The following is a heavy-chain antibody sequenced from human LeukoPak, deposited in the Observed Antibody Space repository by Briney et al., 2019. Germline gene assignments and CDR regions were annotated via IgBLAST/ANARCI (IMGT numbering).Heavy chain of an antibody. CDR1: GGSISSYY. CDR2: IYYSGST. CDR3: ARGYYYDSSGYYPTFFDY. V-gene: IGHV4-59*01. D-gene: IGHD3-22*01. Sequence: SETPSLTCTVSGGSISSYYWSWIPQPPGKGLEWIGYIYYSGSTNYNPSLKSRVTISVDTSKNQFSLKLSSVTAADTAVYYCARGYYYDSSGYYPTFFDYWGQGTLVTVSS. J-gene: IGHJ4*02.